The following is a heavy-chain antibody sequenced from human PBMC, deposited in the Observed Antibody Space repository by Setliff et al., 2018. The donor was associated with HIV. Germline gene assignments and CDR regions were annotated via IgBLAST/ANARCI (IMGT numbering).Heavy chain of an antibody. J-gene: IGHJ3*02. CDR3: ARDLDNWKGLNAFDI. Sequence: GASVKVSCKASGYTFTSYDINWVRQATGQGLEWMGWMNPNSGNTGYAQKFQGRVTITRDTSISTAYMELSSLRSEDTAVYYCARDLDNWKGLNAFDIWGQGTMVTVSS. CDR2: MNPNSGNT. D-gene: IGHD1-20*01. V-gene: IGHV1-8*03. CDR1: GYTFTSYD.